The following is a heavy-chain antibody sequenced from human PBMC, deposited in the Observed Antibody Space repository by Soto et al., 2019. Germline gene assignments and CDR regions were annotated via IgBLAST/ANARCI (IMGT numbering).Heavy chain of an antibody. CDR1: GYTFTSYG. Sequence: QVQLVQSGAEVKKPGASVKVSCKASGYTFTSYGISWVRQAPGQGLEWMGWISAYNGNTNYAQKPQGRVTITTATSTSTAYMELRSRRSDDAAVYYCALVPAARGGGGGFDPWGQGTLVTVSS. CDR2: ISAYNGNT. J-gene: IGHJ5*02. CDR3: ALVPAARGGGGGFDP. V-gene: IGHV1-18*01. D-gene: IGHD2-2*01.